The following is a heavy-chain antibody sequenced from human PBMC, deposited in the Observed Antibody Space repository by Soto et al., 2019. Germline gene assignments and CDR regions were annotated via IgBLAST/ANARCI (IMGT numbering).Heavy chain of an antibody. CDR1: GGSLSGYY. Sequence: SETLSLTCAVYGGSLSGYYWRWIRQPPGKALEWIGEFNHSGDTNYNPSLKSRVTISVDTSKNQLFLNLSSVTAADTAMYYCARHHVRGRTIAGAAEFWGQGTLVTVSS. CDR3: ARHHVRGRTIAGAAEF. D-gene: IGHD1-26*01. CDR2: FNHSGDT. J-gene: IGHJ4*02. V-gene: IGHV4-34*01.